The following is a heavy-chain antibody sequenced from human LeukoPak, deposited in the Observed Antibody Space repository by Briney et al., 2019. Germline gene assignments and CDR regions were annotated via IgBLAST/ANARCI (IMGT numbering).Heavy chain of an antibody. CDR2: ISSRGDST. D-gene: IGHD1-26*01. CDR3: ARESSGTYYLKQ. J-gene: IGHJ4*02. V-gene: IGHV3-11*05. Sequence: PGGSMRLSCAASGFTFSYSYMSWIRQAPGNGPEWVSSISSRGDSTNYADSVKGRFTISRDNAKNSLYLQMNSLRAEDTAVYYCARESSGTYYLKQWGQGTLVTVYS. CDR1: GFTFSYSY.